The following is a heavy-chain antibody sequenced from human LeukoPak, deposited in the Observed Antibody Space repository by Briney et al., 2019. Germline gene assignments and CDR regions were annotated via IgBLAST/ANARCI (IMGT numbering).Heavy chain of an antibody. CDR1: GYIFSNYG. CDR2: ISDHNGTP. CDR3: ARDAVLGAPYTDH. J-gene: IGHJ5*02. Sequence: ASVKVSCKASGYIFSNYGISWARQAPGQGLEWMGWISDHNGTPNYAQKFEGRVTMTTDISTSTAYMELTSLTSDDAAVHYCARDAVLGAPYTDHWGQGTLVTVSS. D-gene: IGHD3-3*02. V-gene: IGHV1-18*01.